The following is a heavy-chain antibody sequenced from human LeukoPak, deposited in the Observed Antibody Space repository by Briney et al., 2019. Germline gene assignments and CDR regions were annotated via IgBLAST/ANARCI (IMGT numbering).Heavy chain of an antibody. CDR1: GFTFSDCY. J-gene: IGHJ6*03. V-gene: IGHV3-11*04. CDR2: ISSSGDTM. D-gene: IGHD3-10*01. CDR3: TRDDYRGARGYYYYMDV. Sequence: PGGSLRLSCAASGFTFSDCYMSWIRQAPGKGLEWLSYISSSGDTMYYADSVQGRFSISRDNAKNSLYLQMNSLRAEDTAVYYCTRDDYRGARGYYYYMDVWGKGTTVTVSS.